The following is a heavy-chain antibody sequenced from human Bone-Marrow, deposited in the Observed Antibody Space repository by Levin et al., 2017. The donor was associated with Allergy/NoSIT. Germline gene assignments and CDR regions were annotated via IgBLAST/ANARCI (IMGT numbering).Heavy chain of an antibody. J-gene: IGHJ3*02. CDR1: GGSFSGYY. D-gene: IGHD1-26*01. CDR3: ARGRSSYYPNDAFDI. V-gene: IGHV4-34*01. CDR2: INHSGIT. Sequence: SETLSLTCTVYGGSFSGYYLNWIRQPPGKGLEWIGEINHSGITNYNPSLTTRVTISQDTSKKQISLRLTSVTAADTAVYYCARGRSSYYPNDAFDIWGRGTIVTVSS.